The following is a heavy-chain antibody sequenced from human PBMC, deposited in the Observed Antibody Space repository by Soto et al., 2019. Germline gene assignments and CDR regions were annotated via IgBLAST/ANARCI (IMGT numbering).Heavy chain of an antibody. Sequence: GGSLRLSCAASGFTFSSYAMNWVRQAPGKGQEWVSAISCSGGSTYYADSVKGRFTISRDNSKNTLYLQMNSLRAEDTAVYYCAKESSYGSIDYWGQGTLVTVSS. J-gene: IGHJ4*02. V-gene: IGHV3-23*01. CDR1: GFTFSSYA. CDR2: ISCSGGST. CDR3: AKESSYGSIDY. D-gene: IGHD5-18*01.